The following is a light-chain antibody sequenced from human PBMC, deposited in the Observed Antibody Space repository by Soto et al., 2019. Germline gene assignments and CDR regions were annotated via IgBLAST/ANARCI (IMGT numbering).Light chain of an antibody. Sequence: EIVLTQSPGTLSLSPGERATLSCRASQSVTSNYLAWYQQKPGQAPRLLIYGASSRATGIPARFSGSGSGTDFTLTISRLEPEDCAVYYCQQYGNSLFTFGPGTKVDI. CDR1: QSVTSNY. J-gene: IGKJ3*01. V-gene: IGKV3-20*01. CDR2: GAS. CDR3: QQYGNSLFT.